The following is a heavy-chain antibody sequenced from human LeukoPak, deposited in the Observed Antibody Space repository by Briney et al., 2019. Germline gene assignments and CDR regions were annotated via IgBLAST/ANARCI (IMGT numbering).Heavy chain of an antibody. D-gene: IGHD5-18*01. CDR2: INHSGST. V-gene: IGHV4-34*01. CDR1: GGSFSGYY. CDR3: ARGRGDTAMLNWFDP. J-gene: IGHJ5*02. Sequence: PSETLSLTCAVYGGSFSGYYWSWICQPPGKGLEWIGEINHSGSTNYNPSLKSRVTISVDTSKNQFSLKLSSVTAADTAVYYCARGRGDTAMLNWFDPWGQGTLVTVSS.